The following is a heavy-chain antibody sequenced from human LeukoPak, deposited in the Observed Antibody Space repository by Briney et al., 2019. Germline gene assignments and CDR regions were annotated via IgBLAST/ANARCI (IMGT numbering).Heavy chain of an antibody. CDR1: GYTFTSYD. J-gene: IGHJ3*02. CDR3: AREYYYDSSGSVGRDAFDI. V-gene: IGHV1-8*03. D-gene: IGHD3-22*01. Sequence: GASVKVSCKASGYTFTSYDINWVRQATGQGLEWMGWMNPNSANTGYAQKFQGRVTITADKSTSTAYMELSSLRSEDTAVYYCAREYYYDSSGSVGRDAFDIWGQGTMVTVSS. CDR2: MNPNSANT.